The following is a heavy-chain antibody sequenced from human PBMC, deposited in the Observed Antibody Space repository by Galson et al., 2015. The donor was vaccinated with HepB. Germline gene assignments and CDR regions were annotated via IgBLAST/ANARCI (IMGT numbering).Heavy chain of an antibody. V-gene: IGHV3-30*04. J-gene: IGHJ3*02. D-gene: IGHD1-1*01. CDR2: ISYDGSNN. CDR1: GFTFSRYA. Sequence: SLRLSCAAPGFTFSRYAIHWVRQAPGKGLAWVAVISYDGSNNYYKDSVKGRFTISRDNSKNTLYLQMNSLRAEDTAVYYCARDRGSGTKVGAFDIWGQGTMVTVSS. CDR3: ARDRGSGTKVGAFDI.